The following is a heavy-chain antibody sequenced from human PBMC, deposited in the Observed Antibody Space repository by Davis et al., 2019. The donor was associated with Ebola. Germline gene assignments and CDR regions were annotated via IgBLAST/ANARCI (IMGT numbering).Heavy chain of an antibody. CDR1: GFTFSSYW. CDR3: AKVQRGA. CDR2: INNDGTDT. Sequence: HTGGSLRLSCAASGFTFSSYWMHWVRQAPGKGLVWVSRINNDGTDTSYADSVKGRFTISRDNAKNTLYLQMNSLRAEDTAVYYCAKVQRGAWGQGTLVTVSS. J-gene: IGHJ5*02. D-gene: IGHD5-18*01. V-gene: IGHV3-74*01.